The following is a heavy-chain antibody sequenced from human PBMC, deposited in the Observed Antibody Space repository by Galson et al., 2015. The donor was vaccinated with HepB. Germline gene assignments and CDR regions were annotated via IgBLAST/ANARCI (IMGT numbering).Heavy chain of an antibody. V-gene: IGHV4-59*01. CDR1: GGSISSYY. D-gene: IGHD3-3*01. CDR3: ARGGGDFWSGWYS. Sequence: LSLTCTVSGGSISSYYWSWIRQPPGKRLEWIGYIYYSGSTNYNPSLKSRVTISVDTSKNQFSLKLSSVTAADTAVYYCARGGGDFWSGWYSWGQGTLVTVSS. CDR2: IYYSGST. J-gene: IGHJ4*02.